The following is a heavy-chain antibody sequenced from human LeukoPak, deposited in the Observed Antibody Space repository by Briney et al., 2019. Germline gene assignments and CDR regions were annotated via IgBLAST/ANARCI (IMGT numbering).Heavy chain of an antibody. V-gene: IGHV3-11*04. D-gene: IGHD4-23*01. J-gene: IGHJ5*02. CDR2: ISSSGSTI. Sequence: GGSLRLSCAASGFTFSDYYMSWIRQAPGKGLEWVSYISSSGSTIYYADSMKGRFTISRDNAKNSLYLQMNSLRAEDTAVYYCARETHDYGGSRNWFDPWGQGTLVTVSS. CDR3: ARETHDYGGSRNWFDP. CDR1: GFTFSDYY.